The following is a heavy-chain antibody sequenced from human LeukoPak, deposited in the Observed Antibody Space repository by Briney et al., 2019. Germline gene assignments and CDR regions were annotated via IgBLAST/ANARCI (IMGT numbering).Heavy chain of an antibody. CDR1: GYSFTTYW. CDR2: IYPGDSET. Sequence: GEALKISCKCSGYSFTTYWIGWVRQMPGKGVEWMGIIYPGDSETRSRPSFQGQVTISADKSISTAYLQWSSLKAADTAMYYCARGDDSSGYLTSFDYWGQGTLVTVSS. CDR3: ARGDDSSGYLTSFDY. D-gene: IGHD3-22*01. V-gene: IGHV5-51*01. J-gene: IGHJ4*02.